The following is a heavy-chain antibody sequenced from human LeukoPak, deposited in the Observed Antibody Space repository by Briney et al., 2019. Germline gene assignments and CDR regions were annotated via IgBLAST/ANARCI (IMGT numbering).Heavy chain of an antibody. D-gene: IGHD6-13*01. Sequence: GGSLRLSCAASGFTFSNYAIHWVRQAPGRGLEWVAVISFDGFNKYYADSVKGRFTISRDNAKNSLYLQMNSLRAEDTAVYYCAREDSSSWYGRALGDYYYGMDVWGQGTTVTVSS. CDR1: GFTFSNYA. J-gene: IGHJ6*02. CDR2: ISFDGFNK. CDR3: AREDSSSWYGRALGDYYYGMDV. V-gene: IGHV3-30-3*01.